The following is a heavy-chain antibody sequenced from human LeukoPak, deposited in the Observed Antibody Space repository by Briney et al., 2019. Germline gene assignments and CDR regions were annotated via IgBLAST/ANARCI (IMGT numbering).Heavy chain of an antibody. D-gene: IGHD3-9*01. CDR1: GYTFTSYY. V-gene: IGHV1-46*01. J-gene: IGHJ3*02. Sequence: ASVKVSCKASGYTFTSYYMHWVRQAPGQGLEWMGIINPSGGSTSYAKKFQGRVTMTRDTSTSTVNSELSSLRSEDTPRSYDARDKDMTYDDILTGYYAAFDIWGQGTMVTVSS. CDR2: INPSGGST. CDR3: ARDKDMTYDDILTGYYAAFDI.